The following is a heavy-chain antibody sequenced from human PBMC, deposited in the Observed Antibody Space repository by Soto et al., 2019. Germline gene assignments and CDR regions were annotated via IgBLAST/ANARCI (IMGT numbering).Heavy chain of an antibody. Sequence: EVQLVESGGGLVQPGGSLKLSCAASGFTFSGSAMHWVRQASGKGLEWVGRIRSKANSYATAYAASVKGRFTISRDDSKNTAYLQMNSLKTEDTAVYYCTVYCSSTSCSTPQGIAAAADAYWGQGTLVTVSS. D-gene: IGHD2-2*01. CDR2: IRSKANSYAT. CDR3: TVYCSSTSCSTPQGIAAAADAY. J-gene: IGHJ4*02. CDR1: GFTFSGSA. V-gene: IGHV3-73*02.